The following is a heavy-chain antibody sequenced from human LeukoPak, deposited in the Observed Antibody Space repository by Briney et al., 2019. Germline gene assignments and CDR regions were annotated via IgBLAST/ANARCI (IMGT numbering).Heavy chain of an antibody. Sequence: GGSLRLSCAASGFTFNNYAMSWVRQAPGKGLEWVSSISGGGETTYYADSAKGRYTISRDNSQNTLYLQMNSLRAEDTAVYYCARDYADYVGYFFFDYWGQGTLVTVSS. D-gene: IGHD4-17*01. V-gene: IGHV3-23*01. CDR1: GFTFNNYA. CDR3: ARDYADYVGYFFFDY. J-gene: IGHJ4*02. CDR2: ISGGGETT.